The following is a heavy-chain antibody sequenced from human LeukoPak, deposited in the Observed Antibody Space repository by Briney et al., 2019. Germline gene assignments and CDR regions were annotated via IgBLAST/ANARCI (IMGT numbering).Heavy chain of an antibody. V-gene: IGHV3-48*01. CDR3: ATFSRQQLLDDVFDI. Sequence: GGSLRLSCAASGFTFSSYSMNWVRQAPGKGPEWVSYIGNRGFTIYYADSVKGRFTISRDNAKNSLFLQMNSLRAEDTAVYYCATFSRQQLLDDVFDIWGQGTMVTVSS. CDR1: GFTFSSYS. J-gene: IGHJ3*02. D-gene: IGHD6-13*01. CDR2: IGNRGFTI.